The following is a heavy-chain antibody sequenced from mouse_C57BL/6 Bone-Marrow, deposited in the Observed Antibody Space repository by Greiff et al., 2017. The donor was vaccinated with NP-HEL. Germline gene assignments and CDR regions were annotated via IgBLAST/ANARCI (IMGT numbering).Heavy chain of an antibody. CDR2: IYPGSGST. CDR3: ARCPYYYGTFYAMDY. CDR1: GYTFTSYW. D-gene: IGHD1-1*01. J-gene: IGHJ4*01. V-gene: IGHV1-55*01. Sequence: QVQLQQPGAELVKPGASVKMSCKASGYTFTSYWITWVKQRPGQGLEWIGDIYPGSGSTNYNEKFKSKATLTVDTSSSTAYMQLSSLTSEDSAVYYCARCPYYYGTFYAMDYWGQGTSVTVSS.